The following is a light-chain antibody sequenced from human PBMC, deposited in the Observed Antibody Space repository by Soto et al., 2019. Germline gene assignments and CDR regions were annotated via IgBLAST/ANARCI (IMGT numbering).Light chain of an antibody. Sequence: EIVLTQSPGTLSLSPGERATLSCRASQSVSSSYLAWYQQKPGQAPRLLIYGASSRATGIPDRFSGSGSGTNFTFNNRQPEAGEFAVFFRHQEGSSPSTFGQGNKVGNQT. V-gene: IGKV3-20*01. CDR2: GAS. CDR1: QSVSSSY. CDR3: HQEGSSPST. J-gene: IGKJ1*01.